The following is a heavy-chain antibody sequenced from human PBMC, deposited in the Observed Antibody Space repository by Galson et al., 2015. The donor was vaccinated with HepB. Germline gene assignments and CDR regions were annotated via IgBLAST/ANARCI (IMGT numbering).Heavy chain of an antibody. D-gene: IGHD3-22*01. J-gene: IGHJ4*02. V-gene: IGHV3-21*04. CDR1: GFTFSTCN. CDR2: ISSGTTDI. Sequence: LRPSCAASGFTFSTCNMNWVRQGPGKGLEWVSSISSGTTDIHYADSVKGRFTIPRDNSKNTLYLQMNSLRAEDTAVYYCTNTGSGYYYGGYYFDYWGQGTLVTVSS. CDR3: TNTGSGYYYGGYYFDY.